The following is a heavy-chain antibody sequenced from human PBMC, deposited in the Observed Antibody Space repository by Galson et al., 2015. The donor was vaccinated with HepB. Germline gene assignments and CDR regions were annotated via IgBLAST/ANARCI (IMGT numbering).Heavy chain of an antibody. CDR1: GYRFSTYW. CDR3: ARRQIYGSGFYGMGV. J-gene: IGHJ6*02. V-gene: IGHV5-51*01. CDR2: VYPGASDT. Sequence: QSGAEVKKPGESLKISCKGSGYRFSTYWIGWVRQLPGRGLEWMGSVYPGASDTRYSPSFQGQVTISADKSINTAYLQWSSLEASDTAMYYCARRQIYGSGFYGMGVWGQGTTVTVSS. D-gene: IGHD3-22*01.